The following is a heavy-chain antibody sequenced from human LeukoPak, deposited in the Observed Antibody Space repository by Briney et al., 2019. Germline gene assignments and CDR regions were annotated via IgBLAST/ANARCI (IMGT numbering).Heavy chain of an antibody. CDR3: ARDRGDLVTTGYFDL. V-gene: IGHV4-31*03. J-gene: IGHJ2*01. Sequence: SETLSLTCTVSGGSISRGGYYWSWIRQHPGKGLEWIVYIYYSGSTYYNPSLKSRVTISVDTSKNQFSLKLSSVTAADTAVYYCARDRGDLVTTGYFDLRGRGTLVTVSS. CDR2: IYYSGST. CDR1: GGSISRGGYY. D-gene: IGHD4-17*01.